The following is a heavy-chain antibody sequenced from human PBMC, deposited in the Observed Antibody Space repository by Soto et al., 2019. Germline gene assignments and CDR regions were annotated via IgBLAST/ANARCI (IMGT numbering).Heavy chain of an antibody. CDR1: GFTFSSYG. Sequence: LRLSCAASGFTFSSYGMHWVRQAPGKGLEWVAVISYDGSNKYYADSVKGRFTISRDNSKNTLYLQMNSLRAEDTAVYYCAKTYDFWSGYSGYYGMDVWGQGTTVTVS. CDR2: ISYDGSNK. V-gene: IGHV3-30*18. CDR3: AKTYDFWSGYSGYYGMDV. J-gene: IGHJ6*02. D-gene: IGHD3-3*01.